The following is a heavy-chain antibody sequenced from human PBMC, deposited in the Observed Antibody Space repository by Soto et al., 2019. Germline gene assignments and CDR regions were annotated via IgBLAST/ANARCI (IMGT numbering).Heavy chain of an antibody. CDR3: ARGDYFETTGPFSDAFDI. D-gene: IGHD3-22*01. V-gene: IGHV3-73*01. CDR2: IRSKANSYAT. CDR1: GFTFSGSA. J-gene: IGHJ3*02. Sequence: GGSLRLSCAASGFTFSGSAMHWVRQASGKGLEWVGRIRSKANSYATAYAASVKGRFTISRDNARNSMYLQMNSLGVEDTAAYYCARGDYFETTGPFSDAFDIWGQGTMVTVSS.